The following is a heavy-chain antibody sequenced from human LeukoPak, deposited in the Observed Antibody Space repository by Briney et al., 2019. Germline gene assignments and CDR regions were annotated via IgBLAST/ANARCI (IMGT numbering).Heavy chain of an antibody. CDR1: GFTFDDYA. CDR3: AKDYFSVTVTTGAEYFDY. CDR2: ISWNSGSI. V-gene: IGHV3-9*01. D-gene: IGHD4-17*01. Sequence: GRSLRLSCAASGFTFDDYAMHWVRQAPGKGLEWVSGISWNSGSIGYADSVKGRFTISRDNAKNSLYLQMNSLRAEDTALYYCAKDYFSVTVTTGAEYFDYWGQGTLVTVSS. J-gene: IGHJ4*02.